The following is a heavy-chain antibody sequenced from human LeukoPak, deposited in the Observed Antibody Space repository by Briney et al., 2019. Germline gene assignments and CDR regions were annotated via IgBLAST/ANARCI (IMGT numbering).Heavy chain of an antibody. J-gene: IGHJ5*02. CDR1: GFTLSTFD. CDR2: ISTSSRYI. Sequence: GGSLRLSCAASGFTLSTFDMNRVRQAPGKGLEWVSSISTSSRYIYYRDSVKGRFTISRDDAKNSLYLQMNSLRVEDTAVYYCARADCSGSTCYLRRSWFDPWGQGTLVTVSS. D-gene: IGHD2-2*01. CDR3: ARADCSGSTCYLRRSWFDP. V-gene: IGHV3-21*01.